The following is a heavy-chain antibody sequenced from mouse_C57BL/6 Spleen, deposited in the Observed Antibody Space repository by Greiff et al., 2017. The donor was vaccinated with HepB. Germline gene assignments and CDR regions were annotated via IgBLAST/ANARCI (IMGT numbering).Heavy chain of an antibody. Sequence: EVQGVESGGGLVKPGGSLKLSCAASGFTFSSYAMSWVRQTPEKRLEWVATISDGGSYTYYPDNVKGRFTISRDNAKNNLYLQMSHLKSEDTAMYYCARDHDYDLGFAYWGQGTLVTVSA. V-gene: IGHV5-4*01. CDR2: ISDGGSYT. J-gene: IGHJ3*01. CDR1: GFTFSSYA. D-gene: IGHD2-4*01. CDR3: ARDHDYDLGFAY.